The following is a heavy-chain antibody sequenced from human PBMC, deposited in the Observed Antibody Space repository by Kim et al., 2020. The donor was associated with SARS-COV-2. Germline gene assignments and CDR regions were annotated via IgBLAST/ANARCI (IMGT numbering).Heavy chain of an antibody. CDR3: ARASSYYDSSGYDYWYFDL. Sequence: SETLSLTCTVSGGSISSYYWSWIRQPPGKGLEWIGYIYYSGSTNYNPSLKSRVTISVDTSKNQFSLKLSSVTAADTAVYYCARASSYYDSSGYDYWYFDLWGRGTLVTVSS. CDR2: IYYSGST. V-gene: IGHV4-59*01. D-gene: IGHD3-22*01. J-gene: IGHJ2*01. CDR1: GGSISSYY.